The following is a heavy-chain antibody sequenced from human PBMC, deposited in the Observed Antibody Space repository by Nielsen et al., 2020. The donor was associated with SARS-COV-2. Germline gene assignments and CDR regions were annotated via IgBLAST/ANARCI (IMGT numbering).Heavy chain of an antibody. J-gene: IGHJ4*02. CDR3: AHGGVYFDY. CDR2: IYWNDDK. CDR1: GFSLNTVGVG. D-gene: IGHD2-8*01. Sequence: SGPTLVKPTQTFTLTCTLSGFSLNTVGVGVGWIRQPPGKALEWLALIYWNDDKRYSPSLKSRLTVTKATSRNQVVLTLTNMEPADTGTYYCAHGGVYFDYWGQGILVTVSS. V-gene: IGHV2-5*01.